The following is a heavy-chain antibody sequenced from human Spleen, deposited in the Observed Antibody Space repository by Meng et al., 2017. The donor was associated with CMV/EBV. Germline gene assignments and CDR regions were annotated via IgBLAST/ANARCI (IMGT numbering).Heavy chain of an antibody. D-gene: IGHD3-10*01. Sequence: SQTLLLTCTVSGYSISSGYYWGWIRQPPGKGLEWIGSIYHSGSTYYNPSLKSRVTISVDTSKNQFSLKLSSVTAADTAVYYCARESITMVRGVTDYWGQGTLVTVSS. CDR3: ARESITMVRGVTDY. V-gene: IGHV4-38-2*02. CDR1: GYSISSGYY. CDR2: IYHSGST. J-gene: IGHJ4*02.